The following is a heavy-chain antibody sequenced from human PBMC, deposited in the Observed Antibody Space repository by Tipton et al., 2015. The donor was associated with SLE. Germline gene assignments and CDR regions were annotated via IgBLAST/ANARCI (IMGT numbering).Heavy chain of an antibody. V-gene: IGHV4-34*01. D-gene: IGHD1-26*01. CDR1: GGSISSYY. J-gene: IGHJ2*01. CDR3: ARGEKRSRRGKTIVGASYWYFDL. Sequence: LRLSCTVSGGSISSYYWSWIRQPPGKGLEWIGEINHSGSTNYNPSLKSRVTISVDTSKNQFSLKLSSVTAADTAVYYCARGEKRSRRGKTIVGASYWYFDLWGRGTLVTVSS. CDR2: INHSGST.